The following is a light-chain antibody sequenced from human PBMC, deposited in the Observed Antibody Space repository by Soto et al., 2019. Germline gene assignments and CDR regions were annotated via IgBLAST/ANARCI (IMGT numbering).Light chain of an antibody. CDR2: KAP. J-gene: IGKJ5*01. V-gene: IGKV1-5*03. CDR3: QQYTPYPIT. CDR1: QSISNW. Sequence: DIQMTQSPSTLSASVGDRVTITCRASQSISNWLAWYQQKPGKAPKLLIYKAPSLESGVPSRFSGSGSGTEFTLTVSSLQPDDCATYFCQQYTPYPITFAHGTRLEIK.